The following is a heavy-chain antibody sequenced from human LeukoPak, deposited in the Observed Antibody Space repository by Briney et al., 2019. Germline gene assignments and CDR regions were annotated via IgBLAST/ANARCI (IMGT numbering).Heavy chain of an antibody. D-gene: IGHD2-2*01. V-gene: IGHV3-7*01. CDR3: ARDHPFRQYPYYYYYYYRDV. CDR2: IKQDGSEK. J-gene: IGHJ6*03. CDR1: GGSISSSSHY. Sequence: PSETLSLTCTVSGGSISSSSHYWGWIRQPPGKGLEWVANIKQDGSEKYYVDSVKGRFTISRDNAKNSLYLQMNSLRAEDTAVYYCARDHPFRQYPYYYYYYYRDVWGKGTTVTSP.